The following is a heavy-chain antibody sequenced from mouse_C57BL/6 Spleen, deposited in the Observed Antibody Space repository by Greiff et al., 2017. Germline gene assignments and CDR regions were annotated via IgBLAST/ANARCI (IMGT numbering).Heavy chain of an antibody. CDR2: IDPENGDT. J-gene: IGHJ2*01. Sequence: VQLQQSGAELVRPGASVKLSCTASGFNIKDDYMHWVKQRPEQGLEWIGWIDPENGDTEYAPKFQGKATITADTSSNTAYLQLSSLTSEDTAVYYCTCNNYVDYWGPGTTLTVS. CDR3: TCNNYVDY. CDR1: GFNIKDDY. V-gene: IGHV14-4*01.